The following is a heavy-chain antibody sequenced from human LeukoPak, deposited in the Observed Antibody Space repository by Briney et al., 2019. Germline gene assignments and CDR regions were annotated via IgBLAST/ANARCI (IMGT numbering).Heavy chain of an antibody. CDR1: GFTFSSYA. CDR3: ATDLGYSGYELDDY. D-gene: IGHD5-12*01. Sequence: GGSLRLSCVASGFTFSSYAMNWVRQAPGKGLEWVSGINGSGGSTYYAGSVKGRFTISRDNSKNTLYLQMNSLRSEDTAVYYCATDLGYSGYELDDYWGQGTLVTVSS. J-gene: IGHJ4*02. CDR2: INGSGGST. V-gene: IGHV3-23*01.